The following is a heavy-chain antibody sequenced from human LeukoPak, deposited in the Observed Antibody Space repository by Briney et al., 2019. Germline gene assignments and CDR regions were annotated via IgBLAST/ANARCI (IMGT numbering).Heavy chain of an antibody. CDR1: GGTFISYA. V-gene: IGHV1-69*13. D-gene: IGHD2-2*02. Sequence: SVKVSCKASGGTFISYAISWVRQAPGQGLEWMGGIIPIFGTANYAQKFQGRVTITADESTSTAYMELTSLRSEDTAVYYCARALYLGRGYNWFDPWGQGTLVTVSS. CDR3: ARALYLGRGYNWFDP. CDR2: IIPIFGTA. J-gene: IGHJ5*02.